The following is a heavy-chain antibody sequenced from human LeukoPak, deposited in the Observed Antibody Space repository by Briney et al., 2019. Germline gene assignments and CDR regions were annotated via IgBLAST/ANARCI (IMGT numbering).Heavy chain of an antibody. D-gene: IGHD2-2*02. CDR2: IKQDGSEK. CDR3: ARGVVPAATPRSGWFDP. CDR1: GFTFSSYW. Sequence: PGESLRLSCAASGFTFSSYWMSWVRQAPGKGLEWVANIKQDGSEKYYVDSVKGRFTISRDNAKNSLYLQMNSLRAEDTAVYYCARGVVPAATPRSGWFDPWGQGTLVTVSS. V-gene: IGHV3-7*01. J-gene: IGHJ5*02.